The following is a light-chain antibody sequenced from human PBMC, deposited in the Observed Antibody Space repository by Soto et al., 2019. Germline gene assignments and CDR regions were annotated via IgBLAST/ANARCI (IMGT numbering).Light chain of an antibody. Sequence: QSVLTQPASVSGSPGQSITISCTGTSSDIGHYDYVSWYQQHPGKAPKLMIYDVTNRPSGVSNRFSGSKSGNTASLTISGLQAEDEADYYCSSYASSSTPVFGTGTKVTVL. J-gene: IGLJ1*01. CDR2: DVT. V-gene: IGLV2-14*03. CDR3: SSYASSSTPV. CDR1: SSDIGHYDY.